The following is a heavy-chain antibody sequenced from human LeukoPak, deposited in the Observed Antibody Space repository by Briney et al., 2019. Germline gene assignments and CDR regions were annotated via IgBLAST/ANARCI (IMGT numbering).Heavy chain of an antibody. CDR3: ASDLIGRYTFDF. J-gene: IGHJ4*02. V-gene: IGHV3-30-3*01. CDR2: MSHDGSSE. CDR1: GFTFSSHV. Sequence: GRSLRLSCAASGFTFSSHVIHWVRQAPGKGLEWVAVMSHDGSSEYYGYSVNGRFTISRDNSKNTVDLQLNSLRAEDTAVYYCASDLIGRYTFDFCGRGTLVSVS. D-gene: IGHD3-10*01.